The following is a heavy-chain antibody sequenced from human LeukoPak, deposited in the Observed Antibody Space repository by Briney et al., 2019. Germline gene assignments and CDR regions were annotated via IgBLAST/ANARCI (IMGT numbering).Heavy chain of an antibody. CDR2: IYYSGST. J-gene: IGHJ4*02. CDR3: SSEYSGSSKRG. CDR1: GGSISSSNYY. V-gene: IGHV4-39*01. D-gene: IGHD6-6*01. Sequence: PSETLSLTCTVSGGSISSSNYYWAWIRRPPGKGLEWIGSIYYSGSTYYNPSLKSRVTISVDTSENQFSLKLTSVTAADTAVYFCSSEYSGSSKRGWGQGTLVTVSS.